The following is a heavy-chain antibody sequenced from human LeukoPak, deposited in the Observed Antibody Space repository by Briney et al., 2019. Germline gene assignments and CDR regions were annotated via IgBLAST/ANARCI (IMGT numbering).Heavy chain of an antibody. J-gene: IGHJ4*02. CDR2: IYYSGST. Sequence: SETLSLTCTVSGGSISSGDYYWSWIRQPPGKGLEWIGYIYYSGSTNYNPSLKSRVTISVDTSKNQFSLKLSSVTAADTAVYYCARLGPRVQNYWGQGTLVTVSS. V-gene: IGHV4-61*08. D-gene: IGHD3-10*01. CDR3: ARLGPRVQNY. CDR1: GGSISSGDYY.